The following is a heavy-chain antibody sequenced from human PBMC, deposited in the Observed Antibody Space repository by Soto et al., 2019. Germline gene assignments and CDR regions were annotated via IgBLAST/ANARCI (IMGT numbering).Heavy chain of an antibody. CDR1: GFTFSSYA. CDR2: ISYDGSNK. Sequence: QVKLVESGGGVVQPGRSLRLSCAASGFTFSSYAMHWVRQAPGKGLEWVAVISYDGSNKYYADSVKGRFTISRDNSKNTLYLQMNSLRAEDTAVYYCARDRIRAAAGYFDYWGQGTLVTVSS. D-gene: IGHD6-13*01. V-gene: IGHV3-30-3*01. J-gene: IGHJ4*02. CDR3: ARDRIRAAAGYFDY.